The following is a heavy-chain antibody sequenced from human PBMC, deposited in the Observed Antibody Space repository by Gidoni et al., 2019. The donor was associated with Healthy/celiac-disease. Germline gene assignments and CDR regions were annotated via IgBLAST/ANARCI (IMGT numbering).Heavy chain of an antibody. Sequence: QVQLVESGGGVVQPGRSLRLSCAASGFTFSSYAMHWVRQAPGKGLEWVAVISYDGSNKYYADSVKGRFTISRDNSKNTLYLQMNSLRAEDTAVYYCARDWGFGELFYWGQGTLVTVSS. CDR1: GFTFSSYA. D-gene: IGHD3-10*01. CDR2: ISYDGSNK. J-gene: IGHJ4*02. CDR3: ARDWGFGELFY. V-gene: IGHV3-30*04.